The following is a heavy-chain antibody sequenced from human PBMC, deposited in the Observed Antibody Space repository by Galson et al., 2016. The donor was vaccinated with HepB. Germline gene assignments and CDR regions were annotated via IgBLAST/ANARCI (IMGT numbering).Heavy chain of an antibody. Sequence: LRLSCATSGITFGAYAMHWVRQAPGKGLEWVAVISNDGSNKYYGDSVKGRLTISRDNSKNTLYLQLNSLRGEDTAVYFCAAGFSYVHQLDYWGRGTPVSVSS. D-gene: IGHD5-18*01. CDR1: GITFGAYA. CDR3: AAGFSYVHQLDY. V-gene: IGHV3-30*04. CDR2: ISNDGSNK. J-gene: IGHJ4*02.